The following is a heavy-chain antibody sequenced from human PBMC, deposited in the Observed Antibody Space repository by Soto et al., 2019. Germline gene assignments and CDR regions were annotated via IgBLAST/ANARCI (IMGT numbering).Heavy chain of an antibody. J-gene: IGHJ1*01. D-gene: IGHD3-10*01. V-gene: IGHV3-23*01. CDR1: GFTFSSYA. Sequence: EVQLLESGGGLVQPGGSLRLSCAASGFTFSSYAMSWVRQAPGKGLEWVSAISGSGGSTYYADSVKGRFTSSRDNSKNTLYLQMNSLRAEDTAVYYCAKVRDYYGSGSYPGYFQHWGQGTLVTVSS. CDR2: ISGSGGST. CDR3: AKVRDYYGSGSYPGYFQH.